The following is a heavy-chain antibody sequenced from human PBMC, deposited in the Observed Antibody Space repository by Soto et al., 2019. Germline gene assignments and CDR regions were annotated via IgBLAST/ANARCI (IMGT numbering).Heavy chain of an antibody. J-gene: IGHJ4*02. CDR3: ARGGCYGDYDDYFGY. Sequence: SATLSLTCTVSGGSISSYYWSWIRQPPGKGLEWIGYIYYSGSTNYNPSLKSRVTISVDTSKNQFSLKLSSVTAADTAVYYCARGGCYGDYDDYFGYWGLGPLVTVS. CDR1: GGSISSYY. V-gene: IGHV4-59*01. D-gene: IGHD4-17*01. CDR2: IYYSGST.